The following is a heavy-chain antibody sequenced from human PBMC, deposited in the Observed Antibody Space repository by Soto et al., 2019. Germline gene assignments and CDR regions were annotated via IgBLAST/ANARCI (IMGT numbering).Heavy chain of an antibody. V-gene: IGHV1-69*12. CDR2: IIPIFGTT. CDR3: AKMRPPPGRACIRISCSYYYNYGMDV. D-gene: IGHD2-2*01. CDR1: GGTFSDYS. Sequence: QVQLVQSGAEAKKPGSAVKVSCKTSGGTFSDYSISWVRQAPGQGLEWMGGIIPIFGTTNYAQRFQDRIALTADDSTGTAYMELSRLTCEDTAVYYCAKMRPPPGRACIRISCSYYYNYGMDVWGQGTTVTVSS. J-gene: IGHJ6*02.